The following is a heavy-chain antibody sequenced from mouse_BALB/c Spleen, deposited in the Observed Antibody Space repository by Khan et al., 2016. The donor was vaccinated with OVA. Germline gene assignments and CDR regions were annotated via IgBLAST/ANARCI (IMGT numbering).Heavy chain of an antibody. Sequence: VQLMESGPSLVKPSQTLSLTCSVTGDSITNGYLNWIRQFPGNKLEYMGYIIYTGNSYYNPSLISRISITRHPSKNQYYLQWNPVTDEDTATDYCARSAYRCDFVDWGQGTLVTVSA. CDR1: GDSITNGY. D-gene: IGHD2-14*01. J-gene: IGHJ3*01. V-gene: IGHV3-8*02. CDR3: ARSAYRCDFVD. CDR2: IIYTGNS.